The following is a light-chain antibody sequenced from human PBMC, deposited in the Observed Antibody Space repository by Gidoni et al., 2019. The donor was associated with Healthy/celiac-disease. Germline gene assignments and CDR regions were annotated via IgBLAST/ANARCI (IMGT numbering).Light chain of an antibody. CDR3: QQSYSTLLT. J-gene: IGKJ4*01. Sequence: DIQMTQSPSSLSASGGDRITITCRASQSISSYLNWYQQKPGKAPKLLIYAASSLQSVVPSRFSGSGSRTDFTLTISSLQPEDFATYYCQQSYSTLLTFGGGTKVEIK. V-gene: IGKV1-39*01. CDR1: QSISSY. CDR2: AAS.